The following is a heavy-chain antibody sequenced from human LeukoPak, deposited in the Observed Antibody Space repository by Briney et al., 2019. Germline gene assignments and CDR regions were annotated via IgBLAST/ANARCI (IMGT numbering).Heavy chain of an antibody. V-gene: IGHV1-18*04. CDR2: ISAYNGNT. D-gene: IGHD3-22*01. CDR1: GYTFTGYY. J-gene: IGHJ4*02. CDR3: ARGTYDSSGNDY. Sequence: ASVKVSCKASGYTFTGYYMHWVRQAPGQGLEWMGWISAYNGNTNYAQKLQGRVTMTTDTSTSTAYMELRSLRSDDTAVYYCARGTYDSSGNDYWGQGTLVTVSS.